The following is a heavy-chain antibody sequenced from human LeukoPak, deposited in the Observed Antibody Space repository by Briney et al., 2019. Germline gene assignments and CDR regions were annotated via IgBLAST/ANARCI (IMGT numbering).Heavy chain of an antibody. J-gene: IGHJ6*02. D-gene: IGHD3-10*01. CDR3: AVGAMVLYYGMDV. Sequence: ASVKVSCKASGYTFTSYYMHWVRQAPGQGLEWMGIINPSGGSTSYAQKFQGRVTMTRDTSTSTVYMELGSLRSEDTAVYYCAVGAMVLYYGMDVWGQGTTVTVSS. V-gene: IGHV1-46*01. CDR2: INPSGGST. CDR1: GYTFTSYY.